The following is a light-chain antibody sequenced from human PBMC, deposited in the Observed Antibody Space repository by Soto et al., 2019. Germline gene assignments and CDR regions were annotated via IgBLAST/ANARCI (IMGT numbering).Light chain of an antibody. J-gene: IGKJ1*01. V-gene: IGKV1-39*01. CDR3: QQSHSAPRT. Sequence: DIQMTQSPSSLSAFVGDRVTITCRASQNVNTYLNWYQHKPGTAPKLLIYAASSLQSGVPSRFGGSRSGTDFILTITSLQPEDSATYYCQQSHSAPRTFGQGTKVEI. CDR2: AAS. CDR1: QNVNTY.